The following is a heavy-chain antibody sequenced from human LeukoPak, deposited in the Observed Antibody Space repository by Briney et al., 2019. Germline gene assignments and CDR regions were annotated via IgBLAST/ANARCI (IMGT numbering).Heavy chain of an antibody. D-gene: IGHD6-13*01. CDR3: AKEGTDSSSYEYYFDY. Sequence: QAGGSLRLSCAASGFTFSSYAMNWVRQAPGKGLEWVVVISYDGSNKYYADSVKGRFTISRDNSKNTLYLQMNSLRAEDTAVYYCAKEGTDSSSYEYYFDYWGQGTLVTVSS. CDR2: ISYDGSNK. J-gene: IGHJ4*02. CDR1: GFTFSSYA. V-gene: IGHV3-30-3*01.